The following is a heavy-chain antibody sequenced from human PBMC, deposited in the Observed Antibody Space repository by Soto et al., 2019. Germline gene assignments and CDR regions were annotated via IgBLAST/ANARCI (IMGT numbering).Heavy chain of an antibody. CDR3: ARDSSGWYGPLSPRGDAFDI. D-gene: IGHD6-19*01. V-gene: IGHV1-18*01. Sequence: GASVKVSCKASGYTFTSYGISWVRQAPGQGLEWMGWISAYNGNTNYAQKLQGRVTMTTDTSTSTAYMELRSLRSDDTAVYYCARDSSGWYGPLSPRGDAFDIWGQGTMVTVSS. J-gene: IGHJ3*02. CDR1: GYTFTSYG. CDR2: ISAYNGNT.